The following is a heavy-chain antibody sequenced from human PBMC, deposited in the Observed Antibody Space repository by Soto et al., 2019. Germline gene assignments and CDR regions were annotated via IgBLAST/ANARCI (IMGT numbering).Heavy chain of an antibody. CDR1: GGSISSYY. Sequence: SETLSLTCTVSGGSISSYYWSWIRQPPGKGLEWIGYIYYSGSTNYNPSLKSRVTISVDTSKNQFSLKLSSVTAADTAVYYCARLVDTAMIVSWGQGTLVTVSS. CDR3: ARLVDTAMIVS. J-gene: IGHJ5*02. D-gene: IGHD5-18*01. V-gene: IGHV4-59*01. CDR2: IYYSGST.